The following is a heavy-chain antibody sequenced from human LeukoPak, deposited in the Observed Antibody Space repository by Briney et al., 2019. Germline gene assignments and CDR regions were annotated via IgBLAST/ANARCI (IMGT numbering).Heavy chain of an antibody. CDR3: ARPRYNWNDVDAFDI. J-gene: IGHJ3*02. D-gene: IGHD1-1*01. CDR1: GYTFTSHS. Sequence: ASVKVSCKASGYTFTSHSMNWVRQAPGQGLEWMGWINTNTGNPTYAQGFTGRFVFSLDTFVSMAYLQISSLKAEDTAVYYCARPRYNWNDVDAFDIWGQGTMVTVSS. CDR2: INTNTGNP. V-gene: IGHV7-4-1*04.